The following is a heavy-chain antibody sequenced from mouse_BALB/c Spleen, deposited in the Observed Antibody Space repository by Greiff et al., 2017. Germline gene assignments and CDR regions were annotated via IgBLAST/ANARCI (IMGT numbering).Heavy chain of an antibody. CDR3: ARWNYGNYVGFAY. Sequence: EVQLQQSGPELVKPGASVKISCKASGYTFTDYNMHWVKQSHGKSLEWIGYIYPYNGGTGYNQKFKSKATLTVDNSSSTAYMELRSLTSEDSAVYYCARWNYGNYVGFAYWGQGTLVTVSA. CDR2: IYPYNGGT. J-gene: IGHJ3*01. D-gene: IGHD2-1*01. CDR1: GYTFTDYN. V-gene: IGHV1S29*02.